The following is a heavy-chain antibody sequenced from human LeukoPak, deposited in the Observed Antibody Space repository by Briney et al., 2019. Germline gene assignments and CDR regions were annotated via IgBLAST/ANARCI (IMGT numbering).Heavy chain of an antibody. V-gene: IGHV4-34*01. D-gene: IGHD3-3*01. CDR1: GGSFNNYY. CDR2: INHSGST. CDR3: ARGTGFGVVFNYYQYYMDV. Sequence: SETLSLTCAAYGGSFNNYYWSWIRQPPGTGLEWIGEINHSGSTKYNPSLKSRVTISVDTSKNQFSLKLTSMTAADTAVYYCARGTGFGVVFNYYQYYMDVWGKGTTVTVSS. J-gene: IGHJ6*03.